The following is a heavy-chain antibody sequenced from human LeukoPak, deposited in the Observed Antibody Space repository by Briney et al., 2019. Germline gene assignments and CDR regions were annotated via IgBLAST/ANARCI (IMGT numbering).Heavy chain of an antibody. Sequence: GGSLRLSCAAPGFTFDDYAMHWVRQAPGKGLEWVSLISWDGGSTYYADSVKGRFTISRDNSKNSLYLQMNSLRAEDTAVYYCARDLYGRYFDYWGQGTLVTVSS. CDR1: GFTFDDYA. D-gene: IGHD4-17*01. CDR3: ARDLYGRYFDY. CDR2: ISWDGGST. V-gene: IGHV3-43D*03. J-gene: IGHJ4*02.